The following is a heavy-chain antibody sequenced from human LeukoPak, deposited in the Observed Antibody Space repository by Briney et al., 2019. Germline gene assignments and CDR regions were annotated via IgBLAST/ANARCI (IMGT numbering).Heavy chain of an antibody. V-gene: IGHV4-59*02. Sequence: SETLSLTCTVSGGSVSTDYWSWIRQPPGKGLEWIGYIYYSGSTNFNPSLKSRVTISVDTSKNQFSLKLSSVTAADTAVYYCARCSAWYYYDSSGVFDYWGQGTLVTVSS. J-gene: IGHJ4*02. D-gene: IGHD3-22*01. CDR2: IYYSGST. CDR1: GGSVSTDY. CDR3: ARCSAWYYYDSSGVFDY.